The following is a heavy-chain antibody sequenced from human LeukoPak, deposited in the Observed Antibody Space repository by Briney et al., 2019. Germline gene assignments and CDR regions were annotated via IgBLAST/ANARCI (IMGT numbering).Heavy chain of an antibody. J-gene: IGHJ4*02. CDR1: GGSISSYY. Sequence: PSETLSLTCNVSGGSISSYYWSWIRQPAGKGLEWIGRIYSSGSTSYNPSLKSRVSMSVDTSKNQFSLNLSFVTAADTAVYYCARGYGAGHYFDYWGQGTPVTVSS. CDR3: ARGYGAGHYFDY. D-gene: IGHD6-19*01. V-gene: IGHV4-4*07. CDR2: IYSSGST.